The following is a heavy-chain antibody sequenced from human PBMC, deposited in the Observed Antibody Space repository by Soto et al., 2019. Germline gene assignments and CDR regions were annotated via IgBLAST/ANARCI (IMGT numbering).Heavy chain of an antibody. J-gene: IGHJ5*02. CDR2: IYYSGST. CDR1: GGSISSYY. Sequence: SETLSLTCTLSGGSISSYYWSWIRQPPGKGLEWIGYIYYSGSTNYNPSLKSRVTISVDTSKNQFSMKLSSVTAADTAVYYCARGEDCSSTSCFNWFDPWGQGTLVTVSS. CDR3: ARGEDCSSTSCFNWFDP. V-gene: IGHV4-59*01. D-gene: IGHD2-2*01.